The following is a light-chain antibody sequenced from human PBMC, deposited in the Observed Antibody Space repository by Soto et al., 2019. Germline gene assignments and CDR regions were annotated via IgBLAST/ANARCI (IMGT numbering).Light chain of an antibody. CDR1: NIGSKR. Sequence: SYELTQPPSVSVAPGQTARMTCGGNNIGSKRVQWYQHKAGQAPVMVVYEDSDRPSGIPERFSGSNSGNTATLTISRVEAGDEADYYCQVCDSTSDLAVFGTGTKLTVL. CDR2: EDS. J-gene: IGLJ1*01. V-gene: IGLV3-21*02. CDR3: QVCDSTSDLAV.